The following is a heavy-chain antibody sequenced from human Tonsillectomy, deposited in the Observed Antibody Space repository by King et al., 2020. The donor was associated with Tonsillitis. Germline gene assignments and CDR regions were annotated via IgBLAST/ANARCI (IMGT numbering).Heavy chain of an antibody. J-gene: IGHJ6*02. D-gene: IGHD4-11*01. CDR3: AKDRESTVGFRGRFYYGMDV. Sequence: VQLVESGGGVVQPGRSLKVSCAGSGFTFSSYGMHWVRQAPGKGLEWVAVISYDGGNKKYANSVKGRFTISRDNSQNTLYLQMNGLRVEDTAVYYCAKDRESTVGFRGRFYYGMDVWGQGTTVTVSS. CDR2: ISYDGGNK. CDR1: GFTFSSYG. V-gene: IGHV3-30*18.